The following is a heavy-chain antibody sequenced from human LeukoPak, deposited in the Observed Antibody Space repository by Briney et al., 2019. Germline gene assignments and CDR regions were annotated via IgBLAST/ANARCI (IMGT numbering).Heavy chain of an antibody. V-gene: IGHV4-39*07. Sequence: SETLSLTCTVSGGSISSSSYYWGWIRQPPGTGLEWIGSIYYSGSTYYNPSLKSRVTISVDTSKNQFSLKLSSVTAADTAVYYCARSSITIFGVVINYFDYWGQGTLVTVSS. CDR1: GGSISSSSYY. J-gene: IGHJ4*02. CDR3: ARSSITIFGVVINYFDY. D-gene: IGHD3-3*01. CDR2: IYYSGST.